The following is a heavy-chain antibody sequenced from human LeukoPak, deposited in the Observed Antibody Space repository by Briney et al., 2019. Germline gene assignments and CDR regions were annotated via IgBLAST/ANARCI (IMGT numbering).Heavy chain of an antibody. CDR3: ARGGYYYDSSGYAGGY. Sequence: PGRSLRLSCAASGFTFDDYAMHWVRQAPGKGLEWVSGISWNSGSIGYADSVKGRFTISRDNAKNTLYLQMNSLRAEDTAVYYCARGGYYYDSSGYAGGYWGQGTLVTVSS. J-gene: IGHJ4*02. CDR1: GFTFDDYA. CDR2: ISWNSGSI. D-gene: IGHD3-22*01. V-gene: IGHV3-9*01.